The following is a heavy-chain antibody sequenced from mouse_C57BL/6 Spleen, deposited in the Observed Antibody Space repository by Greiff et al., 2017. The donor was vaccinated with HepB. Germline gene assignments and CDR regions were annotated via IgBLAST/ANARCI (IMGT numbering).Heavy chain of an antibody. Sequence: EVKLQESGPGLVKPSQSLSLTCSVTGYSITSGYYWNWIRQFPGNKLEWMGYISYDGSNNYNPSLKNRISITRDTSKNQFFLKLNSVTTEDTATYYCANGNLYYFDYWGQGTTLTVSS. CDR3: ANGNLYYFDY. J-gene: IGHJ2*01. V-gene: IGHV3-6*01. CDR1: GYSITSGYY. D-gene: IGHD2-1*01. CDR2: ISYDGSN.